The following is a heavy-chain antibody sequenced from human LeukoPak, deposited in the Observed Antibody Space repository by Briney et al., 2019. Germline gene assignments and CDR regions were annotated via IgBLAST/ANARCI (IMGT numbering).Heavy chain of an antibody. Sequence: GGSLRLSCAASGSTFSGYAMGWVRQAPGKGLEWVSSISGSGGSTYYADSMKGRFTISRDNSETTLWLQVDSLRVEDTSVYFCAKDSWSTATRLLSSRLGLIDYWGQGTLVTVSS. CDR1: GSTFSGYA. D-gene: IGHD6-6*01. CDR3: AKDSWSTATRLLSSRLGLIDY. J-gene: IGHJ4*02. V-gene: IGHV3-23*01. CDR2: ISGSGGST.